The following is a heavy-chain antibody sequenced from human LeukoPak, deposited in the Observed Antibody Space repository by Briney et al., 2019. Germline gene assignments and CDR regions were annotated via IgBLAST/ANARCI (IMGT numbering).Heavy chain of an antibody. CDR2: IYHSGST. Sequence: KPSETLSLTCTVSGYSISSGYYWGWIRQPPGKGLEWIGSIYHSGSTYYNPSLKSRVTISVDTSKNQFSLKLSSVTAADTAVYYCARVGGALNYYYYYYMDVWGKGTTVTISS. CDR1: GYSISSGYY. D-gene: IGHD3-16*01. J-gene: IGHJ6*03. V-gene: IGHV4-38-2*02. CDR3: ARVGGALNYYYYYYMDV.